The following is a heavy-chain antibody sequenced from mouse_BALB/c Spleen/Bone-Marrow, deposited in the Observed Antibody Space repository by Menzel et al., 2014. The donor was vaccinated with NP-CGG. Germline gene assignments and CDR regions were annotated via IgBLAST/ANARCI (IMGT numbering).Heavy chain of an antibody. CDR1: GYTFTDYW. D-gene: IGHD2-10*02. CDR3: ARSLYGSMDY. V-gene: IGHV1-69*01. Sequence: VQLVESGAELVMPGASVKMSCKASGYTFTDYWMHWVKQRPRQGLEWIGAIDTSDSYTSYNQKFKGKATLTVDESSSTAYMQLSSLTSEDSAVYYCARSLYGSMDYWGQGTSVTVSS. CDR2: IDTSDSYT. J-gene: IGHJ4*01.